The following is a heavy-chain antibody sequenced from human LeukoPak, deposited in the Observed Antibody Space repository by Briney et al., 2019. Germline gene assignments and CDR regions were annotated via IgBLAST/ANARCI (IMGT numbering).Heavy chain of an antibody. D-gene: IGHD3/OR15-3a*01. J-gene: IGHJ4*02. Sequence: PSETLSLTCTVSGVSISSSNSYWGWIRQPPGTGLEWIGSNYYSGNTYYNASLKSQVSISIDTSKNQFSLKLTSVTAADTAVYYCARQTGSGLFILPGGQGTLVTVSS. CDR2: NYYSGNT. CDR1: GVSISSSNSY. CDR3: ARQTGSGLFILP. V-gene: IGHV4-39*01.